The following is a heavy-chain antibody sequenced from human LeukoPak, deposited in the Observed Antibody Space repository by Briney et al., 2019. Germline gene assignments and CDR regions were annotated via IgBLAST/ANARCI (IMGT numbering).Heavy chain of an antibody. D-gene: IGHD5-12*01. CDR1: GFTFSSYA. CDR2: ISGSGGST. Sequence: PGGSLRLSCAASGFTFSSYALSWVRQAPGKGLEWVSAISGSGGSTYYADSVKGRFTISRDNSKNTLYLQMNSLRAEDTAVYYCAKGGGYGGLTDYWGQGTLVTVSS. CDR3: AKGGGYGGLTDY. J-gene: IGHJ4*02. V-gene: IGHV3-23*01.